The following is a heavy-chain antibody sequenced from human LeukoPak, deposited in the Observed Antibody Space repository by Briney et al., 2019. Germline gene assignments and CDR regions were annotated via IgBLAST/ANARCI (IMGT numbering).Heavy chain of an antibody. V-gene: IGHV4-39*07. D-gene: IGHD1-26*01. CDR1: GGSISSSSYY. CDR2: IYNSGST. J-gene: IGHJ4*02. CDR3: ARTGYSGSY. Sequence: SETLSLTCTVSGGSISSSSYYWGWIRQPPGKGLEWIGSIYNSGSTYYNPSLKSRVTISVDTSKNQFSLKLGSVTAADTAVYYCARTGYSGSYWGQGTLVTVSS.